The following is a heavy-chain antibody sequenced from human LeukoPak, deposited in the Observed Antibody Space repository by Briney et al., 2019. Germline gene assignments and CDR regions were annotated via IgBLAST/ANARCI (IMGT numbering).Heavy chain of an antibody. CDR1: EFTFRSYG. Sequence: GGSLRLSCAGSEFTFRSYGMNWVRQAPGKGLEWVSSISGSSSDIYYADSVKGRFTISRDNSKNSLYLQMKSLRAEDTALYYCARRGYHDYSGFDYWGQGTLVTVSS. CDR3: ARRGYHDYSGFDY. D-gene: IGHD1-26*01. CDR2: ISGSSSDI. J-gene: IGHJ4*02. V-gene: IGHV3-21*01.